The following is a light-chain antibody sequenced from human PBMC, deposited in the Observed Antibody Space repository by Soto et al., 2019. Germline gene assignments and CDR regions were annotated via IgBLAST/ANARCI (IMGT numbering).Light chain of an antibody. CDR2: GAS. V-gene: IGKV3-15*01. CDR3: QQYNNWPRRT. J-gene: IGKJ1*01. Sequence: EIVMTQSPATLSVSPGERATLSCRASQSVSSNLAWYQQKPGQAPRLIIYGASTRATGIPARFSGSGSGTEFTLTISSLQSEDFAVYYCQQYNNWPRRTFGQGSKVDIK. CDR1: QSVSSN.